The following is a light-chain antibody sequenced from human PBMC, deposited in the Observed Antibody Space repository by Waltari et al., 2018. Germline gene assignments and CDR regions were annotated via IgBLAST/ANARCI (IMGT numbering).Light chain of an antibody. V-gene: IGLV2-11*02. CDR3: CSYTGIYWV. J-gene: IGLJ3*02. Sequence: QSALTQPRSVSGSPGQSVTISCTGTSSDVGGYNYVSWYQQHPGKPPKLMIYDVTKRPSGVPDRFSGSKSGNTASLAISGLQAEDEADYYCCSYTGIYWVFGGGTKLTVL. CDR2: DVT. CDR1: SSDVGGYNY.